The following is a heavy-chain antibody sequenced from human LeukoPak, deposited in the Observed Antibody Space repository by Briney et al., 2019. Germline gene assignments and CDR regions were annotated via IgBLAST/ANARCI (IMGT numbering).Heavy chain of an antibody. CDR3: ASAEPLKYYYGSSGYYLN. Sequence: ASVKVSCKASGYTFTGYYMHWVRQAPGQGLEWMGWINPNSGGTNYAQKFQRRVTMTRDTSISTAHMELSRLRSDDTALYYCASAEPLKYYYGSSGYYLNWGQGTLVTVSS. CDR1: GYTFTGYY. J-gene: IGHJ4*02. V-gene: IGHV1-2*02. D-gene: IGHD3-22*01. CDR2: INPNSGGT.